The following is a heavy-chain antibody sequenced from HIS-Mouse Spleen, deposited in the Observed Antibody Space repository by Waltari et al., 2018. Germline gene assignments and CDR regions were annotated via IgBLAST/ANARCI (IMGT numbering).Heavy chain of an antibody. CDR3: ARDSWAYAIEYFQH. J-gene: IGHJ1*01. CDR1: GYSISIGYS. Sequence: QVQLQESGPGLVKPSETLSLASTVPGYSISIGYSWGWIRQPPGKGLEWIGSIYHSGSTYYNPSLKSRVTISVDTSKNQFSLKLSSVTAADTAVYYCARDSWAYAIEYFQHWGQGTLVTVSS. V-gene: IGHV4-38-2*02. D-gene: IGHD2-8*01. CDR2: IYHSGST.